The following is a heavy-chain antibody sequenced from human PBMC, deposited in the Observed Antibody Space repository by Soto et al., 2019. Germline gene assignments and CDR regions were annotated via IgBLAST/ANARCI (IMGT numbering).Heavy chain of an antibody. CDR1: GYTFTSYY. CDR3: ARDRVYYDILTGYSPPPPAYGMDV. D-gene: IGHD3-9*01. J-gene: IGHJ6*02. V-gene: IGHV1-46*03. Sequence: QVQLVQSGAEVKKPGASVKVSCKASGYTFTSYYMHWVRQAPGQGLEWMGIINPSGGSTSYAQKFQGRVTMTRDTSTSTVYMELSSLRSEDTAVYYCARDRVYYDILTGYSPPPPAYGMDVWGQGTTVTVSS. CDR2: INPSGGST.